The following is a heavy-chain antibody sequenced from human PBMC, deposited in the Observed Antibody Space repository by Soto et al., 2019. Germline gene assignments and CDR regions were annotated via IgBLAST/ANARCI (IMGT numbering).Heavy chain of an antibody. D-gene: IGHD2-2*01. CDR2: IHAGNGNT. V-gene: IGHV1-3*01. Sequence: QVQLVQSGPEMKKPGASVKLSCKASGYTFTTYSMHWVRQAPAQRLEWMGWIHAGNGNTEHSQKLQGRVTITRDTSASTAYLELGSLRSEDTAVYYCARAACSSTSCYNYYAYGMDVGGQGTSVTVS. CDR1: GYTFTTYS. CDR3: ARAACSSTSCYNYYAYGMDV. J-gene: IGHJ6*02.